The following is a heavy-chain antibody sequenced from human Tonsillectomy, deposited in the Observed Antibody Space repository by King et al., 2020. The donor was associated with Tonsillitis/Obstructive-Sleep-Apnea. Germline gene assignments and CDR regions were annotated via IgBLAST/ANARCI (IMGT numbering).Heavy chain of an antibody. CDR3: AGDTPGGFGELLPFDY. CDR2: ISFDGSNK. CDR1: GFTFSTYG. Sequence: VQLVESGGGVVQPGRSLRLSCAASGFTFSTYGMHWVRQAPGKGLEWVAVISFDGSNKYYADSVKGRFTISRDNSKNTLYLQMNSLRAEDTAVYYCAGDTPGGFGELLPFDYWGQGTLVTVSS. V-gene: IGHV3-30*03. J-gene: IGHJ4*02. D-gene: IGHD3-10*01.